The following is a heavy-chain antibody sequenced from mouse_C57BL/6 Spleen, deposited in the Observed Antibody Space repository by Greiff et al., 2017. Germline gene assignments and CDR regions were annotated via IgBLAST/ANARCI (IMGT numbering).Heavy chain of an antibody. J-gene: IGHJ2*01. CDR1: GFTFSDYG. V-gene: IGHV5-17*01. CDR2: ISSGSSTI. Sequence: EVQRVESGGGLVKPGGSLKLSCAASGFTFSDYGMHWVRQAPEKGLEWVAYISSGSSTIYYADTVKGRFTISRDNAKNTLFLQMTSLRSEDTAMYYCARRALITTVVAYYFDYWGQGTTLTVSS. D-gene: IGHD1-1*01. CDR3: ARRALITTVVAYYFDY.